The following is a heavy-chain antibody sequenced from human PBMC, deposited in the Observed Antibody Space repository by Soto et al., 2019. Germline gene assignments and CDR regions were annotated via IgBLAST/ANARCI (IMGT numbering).Heavy chain of an antibody. D-gene: IGHD3-10*01. Sequence: QVQLVQSGAEVKKPGSSVKVSCKASGGTFSSYAIYWVRQAPGQGLEWMGGIIPIFETTNYAQNFQGTVISTADKSTSKAYMEVSSLRSEDTAVYYCARWDLGAGYWDGSGTYMDVWGQGTTVTVSS. CDR3: ARWDLGAGYWDGSGTYMDV. V-gene: IGHV1-69*06. J-gene: IGHJ6*02. CDR1: GGTFSSYA. CDR2: IIPIFETT.